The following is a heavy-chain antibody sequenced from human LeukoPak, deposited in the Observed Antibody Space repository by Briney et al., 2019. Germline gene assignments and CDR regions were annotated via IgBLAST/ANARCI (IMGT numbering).Heavy chain of an antibody. CDR2: IYPGDSDT. J-gene: IGHJ4*02. Sequence: TVSCTASGYSFTSYWIGWVRQMPGKGLEWMGIIYPGDSDTRYSPSFQGQVTISADKSISTAYLQWSSLKASDTAMYYCARFPGGYDPFDYWGQGTLVTVSS. CDR3: ARFPGGYDPFDY. V-gene: IGHV5-51*01. CDR1: GYSFTSYW. D-gene: IGHD5-12*01.